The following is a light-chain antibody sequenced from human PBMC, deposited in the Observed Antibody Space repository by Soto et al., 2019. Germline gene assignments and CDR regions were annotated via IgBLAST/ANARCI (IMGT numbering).Light chain of an antibody. J-gene: IGLJ1*01. CDR2: DDN. CDR1: SSNIWGNS. Sequence: QSVLTQPPSGSWAPGQKVTISCSGSSSNIWGNSVSWYQQLPGTAPKLLIYDDNKRPSGIPDRFSGSNSGTSATLGITGFQTGDEADYYCGSWDSSLSAYVYGTGTKVTVL. CDR3: GSWDSSLSAYV. V-gene: IGLV1-51*01.